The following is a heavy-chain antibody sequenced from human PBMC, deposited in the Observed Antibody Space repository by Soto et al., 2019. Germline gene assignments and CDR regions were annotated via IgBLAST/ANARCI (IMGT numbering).Heavy chain of an antibody. V-gene: IGHV4-31*03. CDR1: GGSISSGGYY. CDR2: IYYSGST. D-gene: IGHD4-17*01. Sequence: QVQLQESGPGLVKPSQTLSLTCTVSGGSISSGGYYWSWIRQHPGKGLEWIGYIYYSGSTYYNPSLKSRVTISVDTSKNQFSLKLSSVTAADTAVYYCALKGGDDYGDYVGYYGMDVWGQGTTVTVSS. J-gene: IGHJ6*02. CDR3: ALKGGDDYGDYVGYYGMDV.